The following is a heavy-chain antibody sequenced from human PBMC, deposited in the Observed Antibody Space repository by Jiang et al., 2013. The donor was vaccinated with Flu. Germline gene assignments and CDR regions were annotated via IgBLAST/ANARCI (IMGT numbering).Heavy chain of an antibody. J-gene: IGHJ4*02. CDR2: INHSGST. V-gene: IGHV4-34*01. Sequence: VLLKPSETLSLTCAVYGGSFSGYYWSWIRQPPGKGLEWIGEINHSGSTNYNPSLKSRVTISVDTSKNQFSLKLSSVTAADTAVYYCAIVGRDSSSSYWGQGNPGHRLL. CDR1: GGSFSGYY. CDR3: AIVGRDSSSSY. D-gene: IGHD6-6*01.